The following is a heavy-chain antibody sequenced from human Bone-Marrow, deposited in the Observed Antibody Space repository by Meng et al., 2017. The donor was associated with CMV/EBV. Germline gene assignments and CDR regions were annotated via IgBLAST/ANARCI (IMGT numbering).Heavy chain of an antibody. V-gene: IGHV4-59*01. D-gene: IGHD4-11*01. CDR2: IYSSGRT. Sequence: SETLSLTCTVSGGSISSYYWTWIRQPPGKGLEWIGYIYSSGRTNYNPSLKSRVTMSVDTSKNQFSLRLSSLTAADTAVYYWAREHNYTEGIDYSGQGTLVTVSS. CDR3: AREHNYTEGIDY. J-gene: IGHJ4*02. CDR1: GGSISSYY.